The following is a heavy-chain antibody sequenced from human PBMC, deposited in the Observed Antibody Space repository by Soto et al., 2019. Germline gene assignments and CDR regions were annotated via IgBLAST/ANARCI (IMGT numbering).Heavy chain of an antibody. CDR1: GFTFNSYA. Sequence: PGGSLRLSCAASGFTFNSYAMNWVRQAPGKGLEWVSGISASGGGTYFADSVKGRFTISRDNPKNTLYLQMNSLRAEDTAVYYCAKGLFDYGSPILQKNYFDQWGQGTLVTVSS. CDR2: ISASGGGT. CDR3: AKGLFDYGSPILQKNYFDQ. J-gene: IGHJ4*02. D-gene: IGHD3-10*01. V-gene: IGHV3-23*01.